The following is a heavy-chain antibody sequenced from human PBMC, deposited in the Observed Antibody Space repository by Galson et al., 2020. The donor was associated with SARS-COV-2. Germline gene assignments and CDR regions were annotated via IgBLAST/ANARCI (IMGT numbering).Heavy chain of an antibody. D-gene: IGHD6-19*01. J-gene: IGHJ4*02. CDR3: SREGWQGGY. V-gene: IGHV3-7*01. CDR1: GFTFNNFW. CDR2: IKEDGSET. Sequence: VGSLRLSCKVSGFTFNNFWLSWIRQAPGKGLEWVANIKEDGSETNYAAFVKGRFSISRDNAANSLYLQMNSLRGEDSAVYYCSREGWQGGYWGQGTRVTVSS.